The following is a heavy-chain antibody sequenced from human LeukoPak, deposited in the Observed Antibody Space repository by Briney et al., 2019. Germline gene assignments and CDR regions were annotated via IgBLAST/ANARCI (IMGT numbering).Heavy chain of an antibody. Sequence: SETLSLTCAVYGGSFSGYYWSWIRQPPGKGLEWIGEINHSGSTNYNPSLKSRVTISVDTSKNQFSLKLSSVTAADTAVYYCARGWYYYDSSGYYYQYYFDYWGQGTLVTVSS. CDR2: INHSGST. J-gene: IGHJ4*02. V-gene: IGHV4-34*01. D-gene: IGHD3-22*01. CDR3: ARGWYYYDSSGYYYQYYFDY. CDR1: GGSFSGYY.